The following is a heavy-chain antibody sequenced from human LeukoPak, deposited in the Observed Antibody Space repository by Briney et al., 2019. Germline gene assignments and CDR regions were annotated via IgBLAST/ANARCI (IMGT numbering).Heavy chain of an antibody. CDR1: GGSFSGYY. CDR3: ARLSPRHFDY. J-gene: IGHJ4*02. V-gene: IGHV4-34*01. Sequence: SETLSLTCAVYGGSFSGYYWSWIRQPPGKGLEWIGEINHRGSTNYNPSLKSRVTISVDTSKNQFSLKLSSVTAADTAVYYCARLSPRHFDYWGQGTLVTVSS. D-gene: IGHD1-1*01. CDR2: INHRGST.